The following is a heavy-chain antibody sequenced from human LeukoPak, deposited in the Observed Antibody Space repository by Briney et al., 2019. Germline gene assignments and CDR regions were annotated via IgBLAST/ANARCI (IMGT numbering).Heavy chain of an antibody. Sequence: ASVKVSCEASGYTFTSYGISWVRQAPGQGLEWMGWISAYDGNTNYAQKLQGRVTMTTDTSTSTAYMELRSLRSDDTAVYYCARDPHLDYEGMDVWGQGTTVTVSS. CDR1: GYTFTSYG. J-gene: IGHJ6*02. CDR3: ARDPHLDYEGMDV. V-gene: IGHV1-18*01. CDR2: ISAYDGNT.